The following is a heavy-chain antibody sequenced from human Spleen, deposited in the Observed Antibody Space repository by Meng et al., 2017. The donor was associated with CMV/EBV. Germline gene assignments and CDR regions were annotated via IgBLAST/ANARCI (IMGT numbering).Heavy chain of an antibody. CDR1: GYSFSTFW. Sequence: GESLKISCKGSGYSFSTFWIGWVRQMPGSGLEWMGIIYPEDSETRYSPPFQGQVTISVDRSITTAYLHWASLNASDTATYYCATVYASQTGDYGLDLWGQGTTVTVSS. D-gene: IGHD2-8*01. CDR3: ATVYASQTGDYGLDL. CDR2: IYPEDSET. J-gene: IGHJ6*02. V-gene: IGHV5-51*01.